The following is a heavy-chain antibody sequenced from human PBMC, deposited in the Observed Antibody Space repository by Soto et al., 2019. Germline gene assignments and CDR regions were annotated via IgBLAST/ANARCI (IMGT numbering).Heavy chain of an antibody. CDR3: ARDLEGYNALPPLFDY. CDR1: GFTFSSYG. CDR2: IWYDGSNK. V-gene: IGHV3-33*01. J-gene: IGHJ4*02. D-gene: IGHD2-8*01. Sequence: PGGSLRLSCAASGFTFSSYGMHWVRQAPGKGLEWVAVIWYDGSNKYYVDSVKGRFTISRDNSKNTLYLQMNSLRAEDTAVYYCARDLEGYNALPPLFDYWGQGNLVTVSS.